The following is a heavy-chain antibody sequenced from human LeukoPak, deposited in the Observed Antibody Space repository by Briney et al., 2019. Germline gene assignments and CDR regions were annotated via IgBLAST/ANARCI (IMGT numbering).Heavy chain of an antibody. D-gene: IGHD6-19*01. CDR3: ARGIAVAGYFDY. CDR2: ISYDGSNK. CDR1: GFTFSSYP. Sequence: GGSLRLSCAASGFTFSSYPMHWVRQAPGKGLEWVAVISYDGSNKYYADSVKGRFTISRDNAKNSLYLQMNSLRAEDTAVYYCARGIAVAGYFDYWGQGTLVTVSS. J-gene: IGHJ4*02. V-gene: IGHV3-30-3*01.